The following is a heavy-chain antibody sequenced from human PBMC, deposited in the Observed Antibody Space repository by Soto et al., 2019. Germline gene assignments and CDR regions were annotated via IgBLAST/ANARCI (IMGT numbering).Heavy chain of an antibody. CDR1: GGSFSGYY. CDR3: ARVVVERGDYYYYGMDV. V-gene: IGHV4-34*01. D-gene: IGHD2-2*01. CDR2: INHSGST. J-gene: IGHJ6*02. Sequence: PSETLSLTCTVYGGSFSGYYWSWIRQPPGKGLEWIGEINHSGSTNYNPSLKSRVTISVDTSKNQFSLKLSSVTAADTAVYYCARVVVERGDYYYYGMDVWGQGTTVTVSS.